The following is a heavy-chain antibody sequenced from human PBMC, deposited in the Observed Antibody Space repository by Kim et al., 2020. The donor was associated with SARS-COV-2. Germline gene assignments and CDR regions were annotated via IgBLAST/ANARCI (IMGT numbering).Heavy chain of an antibody. D-gene: IGHD2-2*01. CDR1: GFTFSSYG. CDR3: AKALGVVPAATHFDY. J-gene: IGHJ4*01. CDR2: ISYDGSNK. V-gene: IGHV3-30*18. Sequence: GGSLRLSCAASGFTFSSYGMHWVRQAPGKGLEWVAVISYDGSNKYYADSVKGRFTISRDNSKNTLYLQMNSLRAEDTAVYYCAKALGVVPAATHFDYWG.